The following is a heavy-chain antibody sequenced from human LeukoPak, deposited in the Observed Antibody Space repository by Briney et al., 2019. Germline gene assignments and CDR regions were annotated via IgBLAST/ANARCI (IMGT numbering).Heavy chain of an antibody. Sequence: PGGSLRLSCEASGFTFSAYAMAWVRQAPGKGLEWVSSIGSDNKPHYSESVKGRLTISRDNAKSSVYLQMNSLRDEDTAVYYCVRDPDALDYWGQGTLVTVSS. CDR2: IGSDNKP. CDR1: GFTFSAYA. CDR3: VRDPDALDY. V-gene: IGHV3-69-1*01. J-gene: IGHJ4*02.